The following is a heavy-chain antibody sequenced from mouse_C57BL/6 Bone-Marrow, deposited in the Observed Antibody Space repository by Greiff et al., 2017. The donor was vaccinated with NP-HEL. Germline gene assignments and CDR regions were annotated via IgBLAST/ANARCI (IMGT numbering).Heavy chain of an antibody. J-gene: IGHJ2*01. CDR2: IYPRSGNT. Sequence: VQLQQSGAELVRPGASVKLSCKASGYTFTSYGMSWVKQRPGQGLEWIGGIYPRSGNTYYNEKFKGKATLTADKSSSTAYMELSSLTSEDSAVYFGARENDYRYYFDYWGQGTTLTVSS. D-gene: IGHD2-4*01. V-gene: IGHV1-81*01. CDR1: GYTFTSYG. CDR3: ARENDYRYYFDY.